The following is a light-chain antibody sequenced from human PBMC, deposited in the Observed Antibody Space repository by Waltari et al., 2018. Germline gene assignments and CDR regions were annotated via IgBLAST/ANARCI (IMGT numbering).Light chain of an antibody. Sequence: DIQMTQSPSILSASVGDRVTITCRASQSVRSWLAWYQQKPGKDPKLLIDKASNLESGGPTRFSGSGSGTEFTLTISSLQPDDCATYYCQQYNTFLFTFGPGTTVD. J-gene: IGKJ3*01. CDR3: QQYNTFLFT. CDR2: KAS. CDR1: QSVRSW. V-gene: IGKV1-5*03.